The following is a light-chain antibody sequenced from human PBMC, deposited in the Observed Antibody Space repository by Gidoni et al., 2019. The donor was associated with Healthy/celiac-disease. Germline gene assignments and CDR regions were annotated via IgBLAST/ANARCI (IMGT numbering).Light chain of an antibody. J-gene: IGKJ2*01. CDR3: QQYGSSQT. CDR2: GAT. V-gene: IGKV3-20*01. CDR1: QSVSSSY. Sequence: ETVLTQSPGPLSLSPGERATLSCRASQSVSSSYLAWYQQKPGQAPRLLIYGATSRATGIPDRFSGSGSGADFTLTISRLEAEDFAVYYCQQYGSSQTFGQGTKLEIK.